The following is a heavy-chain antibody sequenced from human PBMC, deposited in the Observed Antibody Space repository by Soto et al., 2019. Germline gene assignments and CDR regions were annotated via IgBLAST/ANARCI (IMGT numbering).Heavy chain of an antibody. CDR3: AKDPSSGWYPLFGY. CDR1: GFTFSSYA. D-gene: IGHD6-19*01. Sequence: PGGSLRLSCAASGFTFSSYAMSWVRQAPGKGLEWVSAISGSGGSTYYADSVKGRFTISRDNSKYTLYLQMNSLRAEDTAVFYCAKDPSSGWYPLFGYWGQGTLVTVSS. J-gene: IGHJ4*02. CDR2: ISGSGGST. V-gene: IGHV3-23*01.